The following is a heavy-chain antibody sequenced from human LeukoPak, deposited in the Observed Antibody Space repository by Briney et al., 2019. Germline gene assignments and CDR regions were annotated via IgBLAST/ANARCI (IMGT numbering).Heavy chain of an antibody. CDR2: ISAYNGNT. CDR3: ARDKGKWEHLRYLDY. V-gene: IGHV1-18*01. CDR1: GYTFSSYG. D-gene: IGHD1-26*01. J-gene: IGHJ4*02. Sequence: GASVKVSCKASGYTFSSYGISWVRQAPGQGLEWMGWISAYNGNTKYAQKLQGRVTMTTDTSTSTAYMELRSLRSDDTAVYYCARDKGKWEHLRYLDYRGQGTLVTVSS.